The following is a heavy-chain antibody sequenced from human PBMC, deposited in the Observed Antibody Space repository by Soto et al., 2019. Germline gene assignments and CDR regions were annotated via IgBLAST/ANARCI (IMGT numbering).Heavy chain of an antibody. Sequence: EVQLVESGGGLVKPGGSLRLSCAASGFTFSTYILTWVRQAPGKGLEWVSSISSSGTDIYYADSVKGRFTISRDNAKSSLYLQMNSLRVEDMAVYYCASAGGFSLFDYWGQGTLVPISS. CDR2: ISSSGTDI. CDR1: GFTFSTYI. J-gene: IGHJ4*02. CDR3: ASAGGFSLFDY. V-gene: IGHV3-21*01. D-gene: IGHD2-8*02.